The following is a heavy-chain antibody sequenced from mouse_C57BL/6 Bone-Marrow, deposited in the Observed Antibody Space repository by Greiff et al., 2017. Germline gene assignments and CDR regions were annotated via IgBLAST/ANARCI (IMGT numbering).Heavy chain of an antibody. Sequence: EVMLVESGGDLVKPGGSLKLSCAASGFTFSSYGMPWVRQTPDKRLEWVATISSGGSYTYYPDSVKGRFTISIDNAKNTLYLQMSSLKSEDAAMYYCARLDYWGQGTTLTVSS. CDR3: ARLDY. CDR2: ISSGGSYT. V-gene: IGHV5-6*01. CDR1: GFTFSSYG. J-gene: IGHJ2*01.